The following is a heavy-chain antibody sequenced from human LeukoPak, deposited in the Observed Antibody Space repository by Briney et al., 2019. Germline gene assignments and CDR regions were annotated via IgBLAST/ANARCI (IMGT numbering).Heavy chain of an antibody. CDR2: ISGSGDRT. V-gene: IGHV3-23*01. D-gene: IGHD3-22*01. CDR1: GFTFSSYV. CDR3: AKEVMIVVVIDY. Sequence: GGSLRLSCAASGFTFSSYVMSWVRQAPGKGLELVSAISGSGDRTYYADSVKGRFTMSRDNSKNTLYLQINSLRDEDTAAYYCAKEVMIVVVIDYWGQGTLVTVSS. J-gene: IGHJ4*02.